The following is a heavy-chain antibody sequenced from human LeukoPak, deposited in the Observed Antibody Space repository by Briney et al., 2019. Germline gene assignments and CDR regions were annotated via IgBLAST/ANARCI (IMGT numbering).Heavy chain of an antibody. CDR2: FDPEDGET. D-gene: IGHD3-16*02. CDR3: ATGWVNPYYDYVWGSYRYRASPERAVQH. CDR1: GYTLTELS. V-gene: IGHV1-24*01. Sequence: ASVTVSCMVSGYTLTELSMHGVRQAPGKGVAWMGGFDPEDGETIYAQKFQGRVTMTEDTSTDTAYMELSSLRSEDTAVYYCATGWVNPYYDYVWGSYRYRASPERAVQHWGQGTLVTVSS. J-gene: IGHJ1*01.